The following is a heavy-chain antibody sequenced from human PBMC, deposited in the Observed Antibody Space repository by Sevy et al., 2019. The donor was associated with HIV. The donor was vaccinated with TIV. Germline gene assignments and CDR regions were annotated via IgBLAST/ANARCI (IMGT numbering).Heavy chain of an antibody. Sequence: GGSLRLSCEASGFTFTRYAFHWVRQAPGKGLEWVAVISKEGTNRYYIDSVKGRFTISRDNSRKTLFLQMERLRAEDTARYFCARDHHAVPHWGSFDSWGQGTLVTVSS. D-gene: IGHD3-16*01. J-gene: IGHJ4*02. CDR1: GFTFTRYA. V-gene: IGHV3-30-3*01. CDR3: ARDHHAVPHWGSFDS. CDR2: ISKEGTNR.